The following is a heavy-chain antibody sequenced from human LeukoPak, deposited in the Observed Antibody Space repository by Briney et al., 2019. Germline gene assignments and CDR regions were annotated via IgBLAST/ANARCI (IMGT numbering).Heavy chain of an antibody. J-gene: IGHJ4*02. CDR3: TRRRYYDPLGLDF. Sequence: SETLSLTCSVSGDSLSGYWWTWIRQPPGKGLEWIGIIYYTGSTNYNPSLKRRVTLSADTSKSQFSLKLTSVTAADTAVYYCTRRRYYDPLGLDFWGRGTLVTVSS. CDR2: IYYTGST. D-gene: IGHD3-22*01. V-gene: IGHV4-59*12. CDR1: GDSLSGYW.